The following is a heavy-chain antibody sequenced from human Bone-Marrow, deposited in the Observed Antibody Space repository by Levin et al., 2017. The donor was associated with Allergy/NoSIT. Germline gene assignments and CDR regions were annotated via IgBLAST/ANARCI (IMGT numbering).Heavy chain of an antibody. CDR2: LSPDDSPI. CDR1: GDTLTNYW. Sequence: GESLKISCKASGDTLTNYWIAWVRQVPGKGLEWMGALSPDDSPIIYRPSFQGQVSISVDRSINTAYLQWSSLKASDTAIYYCARAYSSSSILDFWGQGTLLTVSS. J-gene: IGHJ4*01. D-gene: IGHD4-11*01. CDR3: ARAYSSSSILDF. V-gene: IGHV5-51*01.